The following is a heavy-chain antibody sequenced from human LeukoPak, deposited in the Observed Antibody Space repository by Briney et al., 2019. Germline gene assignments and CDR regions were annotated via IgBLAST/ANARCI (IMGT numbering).Heavy chain of an antibody. J-gene: IGHJ5*02. V-gene: IGHV1-8*01. Sequence: GASVKVSCKASGYTFTSHDINWVRQATGQGLEWMGWMNPNSGNTGYAQKFQGRVTMTSNTSISTAYMELNSLRSEDTAVYYCARGRRWLEVVPAAWFDHWGQGTLVTVSS. CDR3: ARGRRWLEVVPAAWFDH. CDR1: GYTFTSHD. CDR2: MNPNSGNT. D-gene: IGHD2-2*01.